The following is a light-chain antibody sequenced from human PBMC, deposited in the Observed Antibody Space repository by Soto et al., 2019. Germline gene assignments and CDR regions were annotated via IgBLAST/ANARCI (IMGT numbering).Light chain of an antibody. Sequence: DIQMTQSPSSLSASVGDRVTISCRASQSVSRYLNWYQQKAGKAPNLPIYAVSTLESGVPSRFSGTGSGTDVTLPISNLQPEDFATYYCQQGYSNPRTFGQGTKVESK. CDR2: AVS. CDR1: QSVSRY. J-gene: IGKJ1*01. V-gene: IGKV1-39*01. CDR3: QQGYSNPRT.